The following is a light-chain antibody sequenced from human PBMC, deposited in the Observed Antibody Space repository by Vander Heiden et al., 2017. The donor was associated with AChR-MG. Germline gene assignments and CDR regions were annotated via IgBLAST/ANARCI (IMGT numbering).Light chain of an antibody. CDR2: EVS. J-gene: IGLJ2*01. CDR3: ASYTGDITVV. Sequence: QSALTKPASVSGSPGQPITIPCPGTSNDVGGHTFFTWYQHHPGKAHKPLFYEVSNRPSAASTRFSGSKSGNTASLIISGLQPEDEAIYYCASYTGDITVVFGGGTKLTVL. CDR1: SNDVGGHTF. V-gene: IGLV2-14*01.